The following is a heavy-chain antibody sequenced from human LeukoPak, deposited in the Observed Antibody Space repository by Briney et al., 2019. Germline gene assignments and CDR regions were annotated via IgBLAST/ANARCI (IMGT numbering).Heavy chain of an antibody. CDR2: ISDSGGST. D-gene: IGHD6-19*01. CDR1: GFTFTNYD. V-gene: IGHV3-23*01. Sequence: PGGSLRLSCAASGFTFTNYDMSWVRQAPAKGLEWGSSISDSGGSTYYADSVKGRFTISRDNSKNTLYLQMTNLRAADTAVYYCAKDLSRSVAADWFDPWDQGALVTVSS. CDR3: AKDLSRSVAADWFDP. J-gene: IGHJ5*02.